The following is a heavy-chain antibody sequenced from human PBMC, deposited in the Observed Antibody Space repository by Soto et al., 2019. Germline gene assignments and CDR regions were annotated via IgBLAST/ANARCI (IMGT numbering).Heavy chain of an antibody. CDR3: ARGFGVTNRRVYAHYYYYYGMDV. D-gene: IGHD2-8*01. CDR2: INHSGST. V-gene: IGHV4-34*01. CDR1: GGSFSGYY. J-gene: IGHJ6*02. Sequence: SETLSLTCAVYGGSFSGYYWSWIRQPPGKGLEWIGEINHSGSTNYNPSLKSRVTISVDTSKNQFSLKLSSVTAADTAVYYCARGFGVTNRRVYAHYYYYYGMDVWGQGTTVNVSS.